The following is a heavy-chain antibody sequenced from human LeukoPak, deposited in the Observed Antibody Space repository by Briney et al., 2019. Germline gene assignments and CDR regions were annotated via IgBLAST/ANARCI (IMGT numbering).Heavy chain of an antibody. CDR1: GYSLTDLS. CDR3: AAGGIYSLLDY. V-gene: IGHV1-24*01. CDR2: FDPEHREA. Sequence: ASVKVSCKVSGYSLTDLSMHWERQAPGNGLEWMGGFDPEHREAIYAQKFQGRVSMTEDTSTDTACMELSSLRSEDTAVYYCAAGGIYSLLDYWGQGTLVTVSS. J-gene: IGHJ4*02. D-gene: IGHD1-26*01.